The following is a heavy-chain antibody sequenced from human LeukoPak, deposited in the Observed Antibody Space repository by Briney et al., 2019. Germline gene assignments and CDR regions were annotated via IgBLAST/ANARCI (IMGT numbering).Heavy chain of an antibody. CDR1: GGSITSGSYY. Sequence: RPSETLSLTCIVSGGSITSGSYYWNWIRQPAGKGLEWIGRIYSSGSTNYNPSLKSRVTISVDTSKNQFSLNLNSVTAADTAVYYCARGRLGDSFDYWGQGILVTVSS. CDR2: IYSSGST. V-gene: IGHV4-61*02. J-gene: IGHJ4*02. CDR3: ARGRLGDSFDY. D-gene: IGHD3-16*01.